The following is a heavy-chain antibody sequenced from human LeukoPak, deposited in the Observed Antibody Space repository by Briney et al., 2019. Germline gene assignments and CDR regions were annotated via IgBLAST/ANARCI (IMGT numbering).Heavy chain of an antibody. J-gene: IGHJ6*02. Sequence: PSGSLRLSCAASGFTFSDYYMTWIRQAPGKGLEWVSHIAHSGNGMWYADAVKGRFTISRDNAKNLLFLQMDSLRAEDTAVYYCARGHYEMGVWGQGTTVIVSS. CDR1: GFTFSDYY. CDR2: IAHSGNGM. CDR3: ARGHYEMGV. V-gene: IGHV3-11*01.